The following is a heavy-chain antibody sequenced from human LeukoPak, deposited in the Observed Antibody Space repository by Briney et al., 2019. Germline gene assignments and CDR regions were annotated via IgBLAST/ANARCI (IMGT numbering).Heavy chain of an antibody. D-gene: IGHD6-13*01. J-gene: IGHJ6*03. Sequence: GGSLRLSCAASGFTFSSYWMHWVRQAPGKGLVWVPRINIDGSSTSYADSVKGRFTISRGNAKNTLYLQMNSLRAEDTAVYYCARAGYSSSWYYYYYYMDVWGKGTTVAVSS. V-gene: IGHV3-74*01. CDR2: INIDGSST. CDR1: GFTFSSYW. CDR3: ARAGYSSSWYYYYYYMDV.